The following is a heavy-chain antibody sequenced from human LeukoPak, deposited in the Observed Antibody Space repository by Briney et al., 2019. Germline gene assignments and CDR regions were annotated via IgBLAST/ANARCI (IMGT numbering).Heavy chain of an antibody. V-gene: IGHV3-21*01. D-gene: IGHD3-3*01. CDR1: GFTFSSYS. CDR2: ISSSSSYI. J-gene: IGHJ2*01. Sequence: GGSLRLSCAASGFTFSSYSMNWVRQAPGKGLEWVSSISSSSSYIYYADSVKGRFTISRDNAKNSLYLQMNSLRAEDTAVYYCARAPGAITIFGVVTSNWYFDLWGRGTLVTVSS. CDR3: ARAPGAITIFGVVTSNWYFDL.